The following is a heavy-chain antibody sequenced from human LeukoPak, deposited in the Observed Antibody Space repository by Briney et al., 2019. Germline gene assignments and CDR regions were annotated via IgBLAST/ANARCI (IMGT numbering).Heavy chain of an antibody. Sequence: GASVKVSCKASGYTFTSYGISWVRQAPGQGLEWMGRINPNSGGTNYAQKFQGRVTMTRDTSISTAYMELSRLRSDDTAVYYCARVRSGSFFDYWGQGTLATVSS. CDR2: INPNSGGT. CDR1: GYTFTSYG. J-gene: IGHJ4*02. D-gene: IGHD1-26*01. V-gene: IGHV1-2*06. CDR3: ARVRSGSFFDY.